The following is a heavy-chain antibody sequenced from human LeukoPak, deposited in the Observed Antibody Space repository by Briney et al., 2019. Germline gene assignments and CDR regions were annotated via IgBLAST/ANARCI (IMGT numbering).Heavy chain of an antibody. Sequence: GESLQISCKGSGYSFTSYWIGWVRQLPGKGLEWMGIIYPGDSDTRYSPSFQGQVTISADKSISTAYLQWSSLKASDTAMYYCARLKEDIVATTADYWGQGTLVTVSS. CDR3: ARLKEDIVATTADY. J-gene: IGHJ4*02. D-gene: IGHD5-12*01. CDR1: GYSFTSYW. CDR2: IYPGDSDT. V-gene: IGHV5-51*01.